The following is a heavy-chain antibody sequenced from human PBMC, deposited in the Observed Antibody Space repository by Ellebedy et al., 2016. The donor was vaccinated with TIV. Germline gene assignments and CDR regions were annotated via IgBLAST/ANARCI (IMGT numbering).Heavy chain of an antibody. D-gene: IGHD3-22*01. Sequence: MPSETLSLTCTVSGGSISTYYWSWIRQPPGKGLEWIGYIYSSGSNKYNPSLKSRVTISVDKSKKQFSLNLSTGTAADTAVYYCATSYDSSGYYDDDAFDIWGQGTMVTVSS. CDR3: ATSYDSSGYYDDDAFDI. CDR1: GGSISTYY. J-gene: IGHJ3*02. CDR2: IYSSGSN. V-gene: IGHV4-59*01.